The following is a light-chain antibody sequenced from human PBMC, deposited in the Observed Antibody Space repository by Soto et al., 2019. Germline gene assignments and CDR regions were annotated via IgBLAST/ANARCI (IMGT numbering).Light chain of an antibody. Sequence: EIVLTQCPVTLSLSPGEGATLSCRASQSISSYLAWYQQKPGQTPRLLSYDASNRATGIPARFSGSGSGTDISLTISSLGPEDSAVYYCQQRSSWRTFGQGTKVDIK. CDR1: QSISSY. CDR3: QQRSSWRT. CDR2: DAS. V-gene: IGKV3-11*01. J-gene: IGKJ1*01.